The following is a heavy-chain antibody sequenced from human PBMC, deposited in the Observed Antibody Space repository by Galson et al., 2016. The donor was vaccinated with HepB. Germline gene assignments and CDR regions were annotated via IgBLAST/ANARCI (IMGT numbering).Heavy chain of an antibody. V-gene: IGHV1-18*04. D-gene: IGHD2-2*01. CDR3: ARLYCSSGTSCYENYYY. CDR1: GYSFIRYG. Sequence: SVKVSCKASGYSFIRYGITWVRQAPGQGLEWMGWISGYNGNTNYAQKIQGRVTMTTDTSTGTGYMEVRSLSFDDTAVYYCARLYCSSGTSCYENYYYWGQGTLVTVSS. CDR2: ISGYNGNT. J-gene: IGHJ4*02.